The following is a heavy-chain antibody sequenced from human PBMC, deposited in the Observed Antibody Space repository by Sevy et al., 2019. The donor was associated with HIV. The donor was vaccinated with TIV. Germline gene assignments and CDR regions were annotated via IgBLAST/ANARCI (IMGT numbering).Heavy chain of an antibody. V-gene: IGHV4-34*01. J-gene: IGHJ5*02. D-gene: IGHD6-13*01. CDR2: INHSGST. CDR3: ARGGIAAPPKSKNWFDP. CDR1: GGSFSGYY. Sequence: SETLSLTCAVYGGSFSGYYWSWIRQPPGKGLEWIGEINHSGSTNYNPSLKSRVTISVDTSKNQFSLKLSSVTAADTAVYYCARGGIAAPPKSKNWFDPWGQGTLVTVSS.